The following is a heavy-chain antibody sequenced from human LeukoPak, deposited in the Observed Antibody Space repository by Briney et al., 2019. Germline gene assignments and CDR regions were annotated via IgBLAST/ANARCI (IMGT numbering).Heavy chain of an antibody. CDR3: ARLFSSRINL. D-gene: IGHD2-2*01. CDR2: ISAYNGNT. CDR1: GYSFIHYG. J-gene: IGHJ5*02. Sequence: GASVKVSCKSSGYSFIHYGISWVRQAPGQGLEWMGWISAYNGNTNYAQKLQGRVTMTTDTSTSTAYMELRSLRSDDTAVYYCARLFSSRINLWGQGTLVTVSS. V-gene: IGHV1-18*01.